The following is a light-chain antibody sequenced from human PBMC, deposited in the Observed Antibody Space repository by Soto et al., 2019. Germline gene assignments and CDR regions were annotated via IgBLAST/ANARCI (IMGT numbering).Light chain of an antibody. Sequence: QSALTQPPSASGSPGQSVTISCTGTSSDVGGYKYVSWYQQHPGKAPKLMIYEVSERPSGVPNRFSGSKSGNTASLTVSGLQAEDEADYYCSSSAGSNNDVFGTGTKLTVL. J-gene: IGLJ1*01. V-gene: IGLV2-8*01. CDR1: SSDVGGYKY. CDR3: SSSAGSNNDV. CDR2: EVS.